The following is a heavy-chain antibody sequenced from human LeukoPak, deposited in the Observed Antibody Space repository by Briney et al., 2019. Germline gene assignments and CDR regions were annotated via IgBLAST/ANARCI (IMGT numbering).Heavy chain of an antibody. CDR1: GGTCSSYA. V-gene: IGHV1-69*04. CDR3: ARDDAAGQTEAIDY. Sequence: ASVKVSCKASGGTCSSYAISWVRQAPGQGLEWMGRIIPILGIANYAQKFQGRVTITADKSTSTAYMELSSLRSEDTAVYYCARDDAAGQTEAIDYWGQGTLVTVSS. CDR2: IIPILGIA. J-gene: IGHJ4*02. D-gene: IGHD6-13*01.